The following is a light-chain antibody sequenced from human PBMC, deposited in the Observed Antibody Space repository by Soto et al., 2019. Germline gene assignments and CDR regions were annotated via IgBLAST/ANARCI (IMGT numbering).Light chain of an antibody. CDR2: RAS. J-gene: IGKJ2*01. CDR3: QQYNYWPYT. Sequence: MTQSPATLAVAPGGRATLSCRASQSVGVNLAWYQQKHGQAPRLLHYRASTRATGIPARFSGSGSGAEFTLTIGSLQSEDFAIYFCQQYNYWPYTFGRGTKLEIK. CDR1: QSVGVN. V-gene: IGKV3-15*01.